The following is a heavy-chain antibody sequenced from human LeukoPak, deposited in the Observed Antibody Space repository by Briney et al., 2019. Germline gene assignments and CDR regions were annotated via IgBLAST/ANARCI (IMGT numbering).Heavy chain of an antibody. V-gene: IGHV3-48*04. CDR3: ARDPLDLDVLLWFGELPFFDY. D-gene: IGHD3-10*01. Sequence: PGGSLRLSCAASGFTFSSYSMNWVRQAPGKGLEWVSYISSSSSTIYYADSVKGRFTISRDNAKNSLYLQMNSLRAEDTAVYYCARDPLDLDVLLWFGELPFFDYWGQGTLVTVSS. CDR1: GFTFSSYS. CDR2: ISSSSSTI. J-gene: IGHJ4*02.